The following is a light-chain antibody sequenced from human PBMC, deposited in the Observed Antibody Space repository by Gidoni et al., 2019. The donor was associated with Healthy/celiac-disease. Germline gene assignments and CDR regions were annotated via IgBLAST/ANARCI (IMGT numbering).Light chain of an antibody. J-gene: IGKJ4*01. CDR1: QSILHSDGKTY. CDR3: MQGIHLPLT. V-gene: IGKV2-29*02. Sequence: DIVMIQTSPSLPVTPGLPASTTCKSSQSILHSDGKTYLYWYLQKPGQSPQLLTYEVTSRFSGVPDRFSSSVSGTDFTLKISRVEAEDVGVYYYMQGIHLPLTFXGXTKVEIK. CDR2: EVT.